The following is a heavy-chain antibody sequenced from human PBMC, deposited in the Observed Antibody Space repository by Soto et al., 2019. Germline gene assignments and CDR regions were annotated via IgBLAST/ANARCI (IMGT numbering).Heavy chain of an antibody. D-gene: IGHD5-12*01. Sequence: QVQLVQSGAEVKKPGASVKVSCKASGYTFTSYGISWVRQAPGQGLEWMGWISAYNGNTNYAQKLQGRVTMTTDTSTGTADMGLRSLICDGAAVYYCARGGDGYKGEGADYWGQGTLVTVSS. J-gene: IGHJ4*02. CDR2: ISAYNGNT. CDR3: ARGGDGYKGEGADY. V-gene: IGHV1-18*01. CDR1: GYTFTSYG.